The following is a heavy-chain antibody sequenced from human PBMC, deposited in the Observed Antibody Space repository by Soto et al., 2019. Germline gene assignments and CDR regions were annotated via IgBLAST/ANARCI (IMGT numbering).Heavy chain of an antibody. CDR3: AKSWLRSPDYFDY. Sequence: EVQLLESGGGLVQPGGSLRLSCAASGFAFSSYAMSWVRQAPGKGLEWVSAISGSGGSTYYADSVKGRFTISRDNSKNTLYLQMNSLRAEDTAVYYCAKSWLRSPDYFDYWGQGTLVTVSS. D-gene: IGHD5-12*01. CDR2: ISGSGGST. CDR1: GFAFSSYA. V-gene: IGHV3-23*01. J-gene: IGHJ4*02.